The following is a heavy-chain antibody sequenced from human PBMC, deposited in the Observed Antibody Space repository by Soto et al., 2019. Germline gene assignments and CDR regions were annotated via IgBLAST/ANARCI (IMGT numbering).Heavy chain of an antibody. Sequence: EVQLLESGGNLIQPGGSLRLSCAASGFTFSIYAMSWVRQAPGKGLEWVSAISGSGGSTYYADSVKGRFTISRDNSKNPLYLQMTSLRAEDTAVYYCAKGIAAAAVIGFDPWGQGTLVTVSS. CDR2: ISGSGGST. CDR1: GFTFSIYA. CDR3: AKGIAAAAVIGFDP. J-gene: IGHJ5*02. V-gene: IGHV3-23*01. D-gene: IGHD6-13*01.